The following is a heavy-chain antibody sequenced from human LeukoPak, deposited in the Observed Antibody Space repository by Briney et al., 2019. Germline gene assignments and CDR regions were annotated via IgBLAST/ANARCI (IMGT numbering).Heavy chain of an antibody. CDR1: GFTFSTYN. V-gene: IGHV3-21*01. J-gene: IGHJ4*02. CDR2: ITSSSSYT. Sequence: GGSLRLSCAASGFTFSTYNMNWVRQAPGKGLEWVSSITSSSSYTFYADSVGGRFTISRDNAKNSLYLHMNSLRAEDTAVYYCARDYGGSSPFDYWGQGTLVTVSS. D-gene: IGHD4-23*01. CDR3: ARDYGGSSPFDY.